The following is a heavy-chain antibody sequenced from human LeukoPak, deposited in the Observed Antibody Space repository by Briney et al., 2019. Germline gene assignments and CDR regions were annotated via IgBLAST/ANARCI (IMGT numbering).Heavy chain of an antibody. CDR1: GGTFSGYA. J-gene: IGHJ4*02. V-gene: IGHV1-8*03. CDR2: MNPNSGNT. CDR3: ATVAIYDILTGYRKYFDY. D-gene: IGHD3-9*01. Sequence: ASVKVSCKASGGTFSGYAINWVRQATGQGLEWMGWMNPNSGNTGYAQKFQGRVTITRNTSISTAYMELSSLRSEDTAVYYCATVAIYDILTGYRKYFDYWGQGTLVTVSS.